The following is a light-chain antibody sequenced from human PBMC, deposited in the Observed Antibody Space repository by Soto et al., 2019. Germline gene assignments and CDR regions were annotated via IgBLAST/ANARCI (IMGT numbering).Light chain of an antibody. V-gene: IGKV1-39*01. CDR3: QQSYSTPYT. J-gene: IGKJ2*01. Sequence: DIQMTQSPSSLSAFVGDRVTVTCRASQSISSHLNWYQQKPGKAPKLLIYAASSLQSGIPSRFSDSGSGTDFTLTIISLQPEDFATYYCQQSYSTPYTFGQGTKLEIK. CDR2: AAS. CDR1: QSISSH.